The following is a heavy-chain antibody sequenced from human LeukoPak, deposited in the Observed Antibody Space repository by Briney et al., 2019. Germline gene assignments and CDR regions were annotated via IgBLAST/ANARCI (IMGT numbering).Heavy chain of an antibody. J-gene: IGHJ4*02. CDR2: INAGNGNT. D-gene: IGHD2-15*01. V-gene: IGHV1-3*01. CDR3: ARDPEDIVVVVASGDY. CDR1: GYTFTSYA. Sequence: ASVKVSCKASGYTFTSYAMHWVRQAPGQRLEWMGWINAGNGNTKYSQKFQGRVTMTTDTSTSTAYMGLRSLRSDDTAVYYCARDPEDIVVVVASGDYWGQGTLVTVSS.